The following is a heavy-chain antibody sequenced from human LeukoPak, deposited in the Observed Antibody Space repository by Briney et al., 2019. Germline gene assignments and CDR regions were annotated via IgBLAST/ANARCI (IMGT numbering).Heavy chain of an antibody. CDR3: ARDRVSTLSADY. CDR2: INSSSNYI. CDR1: GFTFSSYR. V-gene: IGHV3-21*01. J-gene: IGHJ4*02. Sequence: GGSLRLFCAASGFTFSSYRMKWVRQAPGKGLEWVSYINSSSNYIYYADSLKGSFTISRDNAKNSMYLQMHTLRGEDAAVYSCARDRVSTLSADYWGQGTLVTVSS.